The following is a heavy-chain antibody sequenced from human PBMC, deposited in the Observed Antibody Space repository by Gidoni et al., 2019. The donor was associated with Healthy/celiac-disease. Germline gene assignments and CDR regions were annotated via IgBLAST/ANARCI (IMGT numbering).Heavy chain of an antibody. D-gene: IGHD2-15*01. CDR1: GGSFSGYY. J-gene: IGHJ4*02. V-gene: IGHV4-34*01. CDR3: ARGYTVVFDY. Sequence: VQLQQWGAGLLKPSETLSLTCAVYGGSFSGYYWSWSRQPPGKGLGWIGEINPSGSTNYNPSLKSRVTISVDTSKNQFSLKLSSVTAADTAVYYCARGYTVVFDYWGQGTLVTVSS. CDR2: INPSGST.